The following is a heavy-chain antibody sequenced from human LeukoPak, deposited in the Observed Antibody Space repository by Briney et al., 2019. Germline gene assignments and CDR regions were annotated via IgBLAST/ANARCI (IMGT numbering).Heavy chain of an antibody. CDR3: ARGTGTTSYYYMDV. V-gene: IGHV4-4*02. D-gene: IGHD1-7*01. CDR2: IYHSGST. CDR1: GGSISSSNW. Sequence: AETLSLTCAVSGGSISSSNWWSWVRQPPGKGLDWIGEIYHSGSTNYNPSLKSRVTISVDKSKNQFSLKLSSVTAADTAVYYCARGTGTTSYYYMDVWGKGTTVTVSS. J-gene: IGHJ6*03.